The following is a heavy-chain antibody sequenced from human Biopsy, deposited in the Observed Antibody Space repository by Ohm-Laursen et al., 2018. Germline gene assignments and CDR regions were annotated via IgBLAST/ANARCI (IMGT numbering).Heavy chain of an antibody. CDR3: AKGRSGGTGHGNWFDP. CDR2: VTGSGRST. V-gene: IGHV3-23*01. CDR1: GFTFSGYA. Sequence: SLRLSCSASGFTFSGYAMSWVRQGPEKGLEWVSVVTGSGRSTYYTDALKGRFSISSDNSKNTLYLQMNSLRVEDTAVYYCAKGRSGGTGHGNWFDPWGQGTLVIVSS. D-gene: IGHD3-10*01. J-gene: IGHJ5*02.